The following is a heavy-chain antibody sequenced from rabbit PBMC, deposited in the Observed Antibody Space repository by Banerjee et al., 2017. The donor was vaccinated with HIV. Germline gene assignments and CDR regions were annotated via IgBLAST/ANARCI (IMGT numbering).Heavy chain of an antibody. V-gene: IGHV1S45*01. Sequence: QEQLEESGGGLVQPEGSLTLTCTASGFSFSNNYDMCWVRQAPGKGLEWIGCIYTGSGSAYYASWAKGRVPITKTTSTTVDLKMNSLTATAAATYFCSRYEDTSSGGGCQFNLWGPGTLVTVS. J-gene: IGHJ4*01. CDR2: IYTGSGSA. D-gene: IGHD1-1*01. CDR3: SRYEDTSSGGGCQFNL. CDR1: GFSFSNNYD.